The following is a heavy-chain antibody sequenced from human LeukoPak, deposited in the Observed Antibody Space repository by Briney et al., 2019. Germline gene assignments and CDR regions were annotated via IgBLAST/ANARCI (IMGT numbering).Heavy chain of an antibody. D-gene: IGHD2-21*02. CDR3: AISRAGWVVTYAFDI. Sequence: SVKVSCKASGGTFSSYAISWVRQAPGQRLEWMGGIIPIFGTANYAQKFQGRVTITADESTSTAYMELSSLRSEDTAVYYCAISRAGWVVTYAFDIWGQGTMVTVSS. CDR1: GGTFSSYA. J-gene: IGHJ3*02. CDR2: IIPIFGTA. V-gene: IGHV1-69*13.